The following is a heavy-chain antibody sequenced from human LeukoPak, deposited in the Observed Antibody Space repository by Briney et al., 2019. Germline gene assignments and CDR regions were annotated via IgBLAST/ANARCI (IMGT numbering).Heavy chain of an antibody. D-gene: IGHD6-19*01. J-gene: IGHJ4*02. CDR3: AKPIFQTSIAVALLDY. CDR2: ISYDGSNK. V-gene: IGHV3-30*18. CDR1: GFTFSSYG. Sequence: GGSLRLSCAASGFTFSSYGMHWVRQAPGKGLEWVAVISYDGSNKYYADSVKGRFTISRDNSKNTLYLQMNSLRAEDTAVYYCAKPIFQTSIAVALLDYWGQGTLVTVSS.